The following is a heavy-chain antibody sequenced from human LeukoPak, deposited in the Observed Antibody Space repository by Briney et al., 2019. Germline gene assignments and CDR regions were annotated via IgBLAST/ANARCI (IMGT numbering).Heavy chain of an antibody. D-gene: IGHD6-19*01. V-gene: IGHV3-48*03. J-gene: IGHJ3*02. CDR3: ARGYSSGPLSDDAFDI. CDR1: GFTFSSYE. Sequence: GGSLRLSCAAPGFTFSSYEMNWVRQAPGKGLGWVSYISISCSTIYYADSVKGRFTISRDNAKNSLYLQMNSLRAEDTAVYYCARGYSSGPLSDDAFDIWGQGTIVTVSS. CDR2: ISISCSTI.